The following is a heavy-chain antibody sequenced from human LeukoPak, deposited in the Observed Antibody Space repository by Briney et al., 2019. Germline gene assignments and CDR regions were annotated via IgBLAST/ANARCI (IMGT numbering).Heavy chain of an antibody. Sequence: GGSLRLSCAASGFTFSSYAMSWVRQAPGKGLEWVSTISGNGGSTNYADSVKGRFTISRDNSKNTLYLQMNSLRAEDTAVYYCAKDPYSSRWYRSADHWGQGTLVTVSS. CDR2: ISGNGGST. V-gene: IGHV3-23*01. D-gene: IGHD6-13*01. CDR1: GFTFSSYA. CDR3: AKDPYSSRWYRSADH. J-gene: IGHJ4*02.